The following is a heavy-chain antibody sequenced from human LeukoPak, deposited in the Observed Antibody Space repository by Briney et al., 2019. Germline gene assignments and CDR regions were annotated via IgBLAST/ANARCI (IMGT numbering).Heavy chain of an antibody. Sequence: GGSLRLSCVVSGITFDYHALSWVRQAPGKGLEWVSGINGVGDRADYADSVRGRFIISRDISKNTLYLQMYSLRADDTVVYYCTKALFWTGSVDPNFYMDIWGKGTTVVVSS. CDR3: TKALFWTGSVDPNFYMDI. D-gene: IGHD3/OR15-3a*01. CDR1: GITFDYHA. CDR2: INGVGDRA. J-gene: IGHJ6*03. V-gene: IGHV3-23*01.